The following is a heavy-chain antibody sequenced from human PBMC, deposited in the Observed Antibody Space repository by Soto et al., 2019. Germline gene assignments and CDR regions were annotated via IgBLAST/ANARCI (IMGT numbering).Heavy chain of an antibody. Sequence: QVPLVQSGAEVKKPGSSVKVSCKASGGTFSSYTISWVRQAPGQGLEWMGRIIPILGIANYAQKFQGRVTITADKSTSTAYMELSSLRSEDTAVYYCARAVVVVVRKSYYYGMDVWGQGTTVTVSS. V-gene: IGHV1-69*02. J-gene: IGHJ6*02. CDR2: IIPILGIA. D-gene: IGHD2-15*01. CDR1: GGTFSSYT. CDR3: ARAVVVVVRKSYYYGMDV.